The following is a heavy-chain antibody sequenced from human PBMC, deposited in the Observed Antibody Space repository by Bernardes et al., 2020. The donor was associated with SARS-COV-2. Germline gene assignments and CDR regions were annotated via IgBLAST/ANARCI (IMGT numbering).Heavy chain of an antibody. CDR2: ISGSGGST. CDR1: GFTFSSYA. CDR3: AKDHSRGRTIFGVVHRAYLDY. V-gene: IGHV3-23*01. Sequence: GGSLRLSCAASGFTFSSYAMSWVRQAPGKGLEWVSAISGSGGSTYYADSVKGRFTISRDNSKNTLYLQMNSLRAEDTAVYYCAKDHSRGRTIFGVVHRAYLDYWGQGTLVTVSS. J-gene: IGHJ4*02. D-gene: IGHD3-3*01.